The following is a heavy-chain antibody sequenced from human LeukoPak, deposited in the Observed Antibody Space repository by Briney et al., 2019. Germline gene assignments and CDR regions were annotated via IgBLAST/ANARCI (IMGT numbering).Heavy chain of an antibody. J-gene: IGHJ4*02. CDR1: GFTFSSFA. D-gene: IGHD3-10*01. V-gene: IGHV3-23*01. CDR2: ISDTGGGT. Sequence: GGSLRLSCAASGFTFSSFAMRWVRHAPGKGLDWVSSISDTGGGTYYADSVKGRFTISRDNSKDTLYLQMSSLRADDTAVYYCANGRSGTFYFDSWGQGTLVTVSS. CDR3: ANGRSGTFYFDS.